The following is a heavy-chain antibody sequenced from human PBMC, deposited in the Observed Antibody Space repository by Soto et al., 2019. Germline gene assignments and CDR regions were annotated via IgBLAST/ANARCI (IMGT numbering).Heavy chain of an antibody. V-gene: IGHV1-69*13. CDR3: AKEGRYSYGSRFDY. J-gene: IGHJ4*02. CDR1: GGTFSSYA. CDR2: IIPIFGTA. D-gene: IGHD5-18*01. Sequence: GASVKVSCKASGGTFSSYAISWVRQAPGQGLEWMGGIIPIFGTANYAQKFQGRVTITADESTSTAYMELSSLRSEDTAVYYCAKEGRYSYGSRFDYWGQGTLVTVSS.